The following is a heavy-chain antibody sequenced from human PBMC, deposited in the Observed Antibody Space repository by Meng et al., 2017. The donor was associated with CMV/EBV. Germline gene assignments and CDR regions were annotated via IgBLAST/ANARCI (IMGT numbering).Heavy chain of an antibody. CDR2: ISYDGSNK. V-gene: IGHV3-30*19. D-gene: IGHD6-13*01. Sequence: LSLTCAASGFTFSSYGMHWVRQAPGKGLEWVAVISYDGSNKYYADSVKGRFTISRDNSKNTLYLQMNSLRAEDTAVYYCARDRVTAAAGVGWFDPWGQGTLVTVSS. J-gene: IGHJ5*02. CDR3: ARDRVTAAAGVGWFDP. CDR1: GFTFSSYG.